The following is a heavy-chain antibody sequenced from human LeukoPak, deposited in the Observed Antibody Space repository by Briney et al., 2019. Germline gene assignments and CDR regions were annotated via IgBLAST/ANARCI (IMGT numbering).Heavy chain of an antibody. CDR3: ARVTSDDTLTGSLYY. Sequence: GASVKVSCRASGGTFSSYAISWVRQAPGQGLEWMGGIIPIFGTANYAQKFQGRVTITADKSTSTAYMELSSLRSEDTAVYYCARVTSDDTLTGSLYYWGQGTLVTVSS. D-gene: IGHD3-9*01. CDR2: IIPIFGTA. V-gene: IGHV1-69*06. J-gene: IGHJ4*02. CDR1: GGTFSSYA.